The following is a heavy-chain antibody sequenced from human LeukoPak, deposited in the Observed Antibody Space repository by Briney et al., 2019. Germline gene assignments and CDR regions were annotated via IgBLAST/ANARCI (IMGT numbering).Heavy chain of an antibody. Sequence: ASMTDSCKASGYTFISYDIWWVRQAPGQGLEWMVWISAHNGDTNYAQKFQGRVTMTTDTSTSPISMELRSLKSDDTAVYYCARELREETATEVETDAFDIWGQGTMVTVSS. CDR3: ARELREETATEVETDAFDI. J-gene: IGHJ3*02. CDR2: ISAHNGDT. V-gene: IGHV1-18*01. D-gene: IGHD5-24*01. CDR1: GYTFISYD.